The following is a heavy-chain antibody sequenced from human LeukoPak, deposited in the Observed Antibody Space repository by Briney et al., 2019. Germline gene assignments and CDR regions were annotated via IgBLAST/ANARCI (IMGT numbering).Heavy chain of an antibody. CDR3: ARESLLYYWTNYYFDY. Sequence: GGSLRLSCAASGFTVSSNYMSWVRQAPGKGLEWVSVIYSGGSTYYADSVKGRFTISRDNSKNTLYLQMNSLRAEDTAVYYCARESLLYYWTNYYFDYWGQGTLVTVSS. D-gene: IGHD3-22*01. CDR2: IYSGGST. V-gene: IGHV3-53*01. J-gene: IGHJ4*02. CDR1: GFTVSSNY.